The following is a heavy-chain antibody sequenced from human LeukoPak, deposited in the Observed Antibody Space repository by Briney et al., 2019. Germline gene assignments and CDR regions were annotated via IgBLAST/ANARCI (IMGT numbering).Heavy chain of an antibody. J-gene: IGHJ3*02. CDR1: GYSFTSYW. CDR3: ARRRRGFHAFDI. Sequence: GESLKISGKGSGYSFTSYWIGGVRQLPGKGLEGMGIIYPGDSDTRYSPSFQGQVTISADKSISTAYLQWSSLKASDTAMYYCARRRRGFHAFDIWGQGTMVTVSS. CDR2: IYPGDSDT. V-gene: IGHV5-51*01. D-gene: IGHD2-15*01.